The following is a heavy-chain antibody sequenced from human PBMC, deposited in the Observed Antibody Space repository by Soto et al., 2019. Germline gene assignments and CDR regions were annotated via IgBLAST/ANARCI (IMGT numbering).Heavy chain of an antibody. Sequence: QVQLVQSGAEVKKPGASVKVSCKASGYTFTNFGISWVRQAPGQGLEWMGWIRAYNGNTNFAQNFQCRVTMPAETSTSTAYMQLRSLRSDDTAVYYCARGGTPSDYWGQGTLVTVSS. V-gene: IGHV1-18*01. CDR2: IRAYNGNT. CDR1: GYTFTNFG. CDR3: ARGGTPSDY. J-gene: IGHJ4*02. D-gene: IGHD3-16*01.